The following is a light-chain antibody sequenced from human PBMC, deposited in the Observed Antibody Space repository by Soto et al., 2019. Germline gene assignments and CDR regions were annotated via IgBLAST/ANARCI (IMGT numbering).Light chain of an antibody. CDR2: GAS. CDR1: QSVTSNY. CDR3: QQYNSSPYT. V-gene: IGKV3-20*01. Sequence: EFRLTQPPAPLSLSQVERATFSCRASQSVTSNYLDWYQQKPGQAPRLLIYGASSRATGIPDRFSGSGSGTDSPLTISILEHEDLAVYYCQQYNSSPYTFGLGTKVDI. J-gene: IGKJ1*01.